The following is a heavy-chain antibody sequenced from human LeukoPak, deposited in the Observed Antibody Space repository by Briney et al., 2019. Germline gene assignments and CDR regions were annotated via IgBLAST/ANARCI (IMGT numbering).Heavy chain of an antibody. CDR3: AKDRVSVYYYDSSGYYYFDY. Sequence: QTGGSLRLSCAASGFTFSSYAMSWVRQAPGKGLEWVSAISGSGGCTYYADSVKGRFTISRDNSKNTLYLQMNSLRAEDTAVYYCAKDRVSVYYYDSSGYYYFDYWGQGTLVTVSS. CDR2: ISGSGGCT. D-gene: IGHD3-22*01. J-gene: IGHJ4*02. V-gene: IGHV3-23*01. CDR1: GFTFSSYA.